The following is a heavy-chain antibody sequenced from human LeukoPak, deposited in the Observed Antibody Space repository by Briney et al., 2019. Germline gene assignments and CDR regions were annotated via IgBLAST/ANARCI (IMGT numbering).Heavy chain of an antibody. CDR1: GFTFSSYA. Sequence: GGSLRLSCAASGFTFSSYAMSWVRQPPGKGLEWVSVISGSGDSTYYADSVKGRLTISRDNSKNTLYLQMHSLTAEDTAVYYCAKGLVSSGCYDYWGQGTLVTVSS. V-gene: IGHV3-23*01. D-gene: IGHD6-19*01. CDR3: AKGLVSSGCYDY. J-gene: IGHJ4*02. CDR2: ISGSGDST.